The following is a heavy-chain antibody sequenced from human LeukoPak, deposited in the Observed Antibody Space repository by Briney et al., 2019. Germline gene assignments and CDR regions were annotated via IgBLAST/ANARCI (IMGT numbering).Heavy chain of an antibody. CDR2: ISI. D-gene: IGHD3-22*01. V-gene: IGHV3-9*01. J-gene: IGHJ5*02. CDR3: AKDTGYYYGSSNYFT. CDR1: GFTFDDYA. Sequence: QPGRSLRLSCAASGFTFDDYAMHWVRQAPGKGLEWVSGISIGYADSVKGRFTISRDNAKNSLYLQMNSLRAEDTALYYCAKDTGYYYGSSNYFTWGQGTLVTVSP.